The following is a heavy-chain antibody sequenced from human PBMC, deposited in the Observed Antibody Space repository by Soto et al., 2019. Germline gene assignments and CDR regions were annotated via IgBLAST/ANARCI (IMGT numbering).Heavy chain of an antibody. D-gene: IGHD3-10*01. V-gene: IGHV3-74*01. Sequence: EAQLVESGGGLVQPGGSLTLSCTASEITLNIYWMHWIRQVPGKGLVWVARINPESTTLTYADSVTGRITISRGSAKNTIYLQMNGLRAEDTAIYYCTKDTFGAWDSWGQGTLVTVSS. CDR2: INPESTTL. J-gene: IGHJ4*02. CDR1: EITLNIYW. CDR3: TKDTFGAWDS.